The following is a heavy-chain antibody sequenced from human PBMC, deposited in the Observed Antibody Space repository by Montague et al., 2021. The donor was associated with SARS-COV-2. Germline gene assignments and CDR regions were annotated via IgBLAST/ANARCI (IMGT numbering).Heavy chain of an antibody. Sequence: SETLSLTCTVSGGSISSSSYFWGWIRQPPGKGLEWIGSIYYSGSTXYKPSLKSRVTISVDTSKNQFSLKLSSATAADTAVFYCVRKTSRGLTIFGVVTASYCFDYWGQGTLVTVSS. D-gene: IGHD3-3*01. CDR1: GGSISSSSYF. CDR2: IYYSGST. CDR3: VRKTSRGLTIFGVVTASYCFDY. J-gene: IGHJ4*02. V-gene: IGHV4-39*01.